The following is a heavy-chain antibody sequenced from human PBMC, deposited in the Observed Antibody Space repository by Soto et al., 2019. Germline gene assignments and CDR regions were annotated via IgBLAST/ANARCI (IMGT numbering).Heavy chain of an antibody. D-gene: IGHD5-18*01. J-gene: IGHJ6*02. V-gene: IGHV3-21*06. CDR3: AREDTAMVDNSYFYYGMDV. CDR1: GFIFSDYT. Sequence: GGSLRLSCSASGFIFSDYTINWLRQAPGKGLEWVSSISDGDTFIYYADSLRGRFTISRDSAKNSVSLQMHSLRAEDSGVYFCAREDTAMVDNSYFYYGMDVWGQGTTVTVSS. CDR2: ISDGDTFI.